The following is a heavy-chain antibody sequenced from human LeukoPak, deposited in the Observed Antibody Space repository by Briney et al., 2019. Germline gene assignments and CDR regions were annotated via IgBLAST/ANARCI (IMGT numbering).Heavy chain of an antibody. J-gene: IGHJ6*02. D-gene: IGHD6-13*01. CDR1: GGSISGYY. CDR2: IYYSGSS. Sequence: SSETLSLTCTVSGGSISGYYRSWVRRPPGEGLEWIGYIYYSGSSDYNPSLKSRVTISIDTSKAQFSLQLASVTAADTGVYYCAGGKPAAGYGMDVWGQGTPVTVSS. V-gene: IGHV4-59*01. CDR3: AGGKPAAGYGMDV.